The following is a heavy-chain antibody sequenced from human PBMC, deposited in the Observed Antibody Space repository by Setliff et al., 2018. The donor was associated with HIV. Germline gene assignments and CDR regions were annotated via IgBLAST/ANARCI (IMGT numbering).Heavy chain of an antibody. Sequence: PSETLSLTCTVSGASISSSGYYWTWIRKPAGKGLEWIGHIYTSGNTNYNPSLKSRVSISVATSKNQFFLTLTSVTAADTAVYYCAGCITGTTHWFDPWGQGTLVTVSS. CDR2: IYTSGNT. V-gene: IGHV4-61*09. D-gene: IGHD1-20*01. CDR3: AGCITGTTHWFDP. CDR1: GASISSSGYY. J-gene: IGHJ5*02.